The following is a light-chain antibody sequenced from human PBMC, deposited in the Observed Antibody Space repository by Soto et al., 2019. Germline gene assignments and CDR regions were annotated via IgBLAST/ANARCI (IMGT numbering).Light chain of an antibody. J-gene: IGLJ1*01. CDR3: QSYDSSLSGYV. V-gene: IGLV1-40*01. Sequence: QSVLTQPPSVSGAPGQRVTISCTGSSSNIGAGYDVHWYPQLPGTAPKLLIYGNSNRPSVVPARFSGSKPGTSAALAITGLQAEDEADYDCQSYDSSLSGYVFGTGTKLNVL. CDR2: GNS. CDR1: SSNIGAGYD.